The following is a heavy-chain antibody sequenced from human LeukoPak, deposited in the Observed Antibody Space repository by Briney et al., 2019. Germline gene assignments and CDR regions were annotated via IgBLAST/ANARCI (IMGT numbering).Heavy chain of an antibody. V-gene: IGHV1-2*02. CDR2: INPNSGGT. CDR3: ARVLPGYYYYYMDV. Sequence: ASVKVSCKASGYTFTGYYMHWVRQAPGQGLEWMGWINPNSGGTNYAQKFQGRVTMTRDTSIGTAYMELSSLRSEDTAVYYCARVLPGYYYYYMDVWGKGTTVTVSS. D-gene: IGHD3-3*01. J-gene: IGHJ6*03. CDR1: GYTFTGYY.